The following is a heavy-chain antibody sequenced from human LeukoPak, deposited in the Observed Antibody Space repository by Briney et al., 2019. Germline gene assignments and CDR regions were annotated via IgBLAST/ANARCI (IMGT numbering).Heavy chain of an antibody. Sequence: SQTLSLTCTVSGGSINSDNYYWNWIRQPAGMGLEWIGRNYASGNTDYNPSLKSRVTISVDTSRTQFSLKLSSVTAADTAVYYCARGYYYGSGSYYGVLDYWGRGALVTVSS. CDR3: ARGYYYGSGSYYGVLDY. J-gene: IGHJ4*02. CDR2: NYASGNT. D-gene: IGHD3-10*01. V-gene: IGHV4-61*02. CDR1: GGSINSDNYY.